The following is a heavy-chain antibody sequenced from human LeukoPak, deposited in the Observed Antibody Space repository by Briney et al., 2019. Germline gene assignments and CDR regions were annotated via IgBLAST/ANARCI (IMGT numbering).Heavy chain of an antibody. J-gene: IGHJ3*02. CDR2: ISGSGGST. D-gene: IGHD1-26*01. CDR3: AKEGSGGRYLSDAFDI. CDR1: GFTFSSYA. Sequence: GGSLRLSCAASGFTFSSYAMSWVRQAPGKGLEWVSAISGSGGSTYYADSVKGRFTISRDNSKNTLYLQMNSLRAEDTAVYYCAKEGSGGRYLSDAFDIWGQGTMVTVSS. V-gene: IGHV3-23*01.